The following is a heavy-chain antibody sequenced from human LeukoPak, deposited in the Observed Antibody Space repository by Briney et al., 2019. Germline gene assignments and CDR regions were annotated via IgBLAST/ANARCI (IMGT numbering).Heavy chain of an antibody. CDR3: AKDSLYGAQDY. V-gene: IGHV3-30*02. CDR1: GFTFSSYG. J-gene: IGHJ4*02. Sequence: GGSLRPSCAASGFTFSSYGMHWVRQAPGKGLEWVTFIQYDGRNKYSADSVKGRFTISRDNSKNTLYLQMNSLRAEDTAEYYCAKDSLYGAQDYWGQGTLVTVSS. D-gene: IGHD4/OR15-4a*01. CDR2: IQYDGRNK.